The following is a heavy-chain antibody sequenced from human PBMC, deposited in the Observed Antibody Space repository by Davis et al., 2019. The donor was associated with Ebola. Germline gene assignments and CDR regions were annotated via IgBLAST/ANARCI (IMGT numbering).Heavy chain of an antibody. CDR3: ARGYWDFDQ. CDR1: GFTFNSYS. V-gene: IGHV3-7*03. CDR2: IKEEGSEK. Sequence: PGGSLRLSCAASGFTFNSYSMTWVRQAPGKGLEWVANIKEEGSEKYYVDSVKGRFTISRDNAKNSVFLQMSSLRADDTAVYYCARGYWDFDQWGQGTLVTVSS. D-gene: IGHD2-8*02. J-gene: IGHJ4*02.